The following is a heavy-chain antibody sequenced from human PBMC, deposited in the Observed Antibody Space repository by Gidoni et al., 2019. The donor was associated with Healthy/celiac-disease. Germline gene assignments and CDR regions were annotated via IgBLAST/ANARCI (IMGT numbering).Heavy chain of an antibody. CDR1: GFTFDDYA. J-gene: IGHJ6*02. V-gene: IGHV3-9*01. CDR3: AKDWSSIAVAGNYYYYGMDV. CDR2: ISWNSGSI. Sequence: EVQLVESGGGLVQPGRSLRLSCAASGFTFDDYAMHWVRQAPGKGLEWVSGISWNSGSIGYADSVKGRFTISRDNAKNSLYLQMNSLRAEDTALYYCAKDWSSIAVAGNYYYYGMDVWGQGTTVTVSS. D-gene: IGHD6-19*01.